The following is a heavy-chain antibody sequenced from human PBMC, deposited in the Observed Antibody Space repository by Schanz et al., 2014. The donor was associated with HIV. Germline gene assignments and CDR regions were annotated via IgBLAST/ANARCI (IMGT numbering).Heavy chain of an antibody. CDR1: GGSSIGNY. V-gene: IGHV4-34*01. CDR2: INQSGST. D-gene: IGHD2-15*01. CDR3: ARASRGGLPYTGGWYYFDF. Sequence: QVQLQQWGAGLLKPSETLSLTCAIYGGSSIGNYWSWIRQSPGKGLEWIGNINQSGSTTYNPSLKSRVTVSKDRSEPQFFLGLTSVTAADTAVYYCARASRGGLPYTGGWYYFDFWGQGILVTVSS. J-gene: IGHJ4*02.